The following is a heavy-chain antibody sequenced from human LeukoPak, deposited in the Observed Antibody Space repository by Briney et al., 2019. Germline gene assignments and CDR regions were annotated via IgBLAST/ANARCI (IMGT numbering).Heavy chain of an antibody. D-gene: IGHD6-19*01. CDR1: GFTFNTYT. CDR3: AKDRGSGWFQEFDY. V-gene: IGHV3-9*01. CDR2: ISWNSGSI. Sequence: GGSLRLSCAASGFTFNTYTMNWVRQAPGKGLEWVSGISWNSGSIGYADSVKGRFTISRDNAKNSLYLQMNSLRAEDTALYYCAKDRGSGWFQEFDYWGQGTLVTVSS. J-gene: IGHJ4*02.